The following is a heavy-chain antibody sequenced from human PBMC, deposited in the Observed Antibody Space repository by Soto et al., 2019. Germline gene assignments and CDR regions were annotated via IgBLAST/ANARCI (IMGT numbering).Heavy chain of an antibody. Sequence: QVQLVQSGAEVTKPGSSVKVSCKASGGTFSSYAISWVRQAPGQGLEWMGGIIPIFGTANYAQKFQGRVTITADEATSTAYMELSRLSSEDTAVYYCDLGQLVPMENYYGMDVWGQGTTVTVSS. CDR3: DLGQLVPMENYYGMDV. D-gene: IGHD6-6*01. J-gene: IGHJ6*02. V-gene: IGHV1-69*01. CDR2: IIPIFGTA. CDR1: GGTFSSYA.